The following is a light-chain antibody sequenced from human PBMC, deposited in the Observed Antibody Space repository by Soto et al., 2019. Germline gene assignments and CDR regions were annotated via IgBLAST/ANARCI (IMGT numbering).Light chain of an antibody. Sequence: EIVLTQSPATLSLSPGERATLSCGASQSVSGSYLAWYQQKPGLAPRLLMYDAFSRATGIPDRFSGSGSGTDFTLTISRVEPEDFAVYYCQHYGTSPRTFGQGTKVDIK. CDR1: QSVSGSY. CDR3: QHYGTSPRT. CDR2: DAF. J-gene: IGKJ1*01. V-gene: IGKV3D-20*01.